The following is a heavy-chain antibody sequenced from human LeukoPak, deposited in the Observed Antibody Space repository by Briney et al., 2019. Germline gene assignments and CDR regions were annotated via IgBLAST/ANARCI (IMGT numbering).Heavy chain of an antibody. CDR1: GGSISSYY. J-gene: IGHJ3*02. V-gene: IGHV4-59*01. CDR2: IYSSGST. CDR3: ARDKGRAFDI. Sequence: SETLSLTCTVSGGSISSYYWSWIRQPPGKGLEWIGYIYSSGSTNYNPSLKSRVTMSVDTSKNQFSLKLSSVTAADTAVYYCARDKGRAFDIWGQGTVVTVSS.